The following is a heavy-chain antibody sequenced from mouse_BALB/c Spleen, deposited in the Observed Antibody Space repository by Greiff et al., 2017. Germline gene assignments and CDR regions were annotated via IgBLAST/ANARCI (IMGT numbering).Heavy chain of an antibody. CDR1: GFTFSSYA. J-gene: IGHJ4*01. CDR2: ISSGGST. Sequence: DVMLVESGGGLVKPGGSLKLSCAASGFTFSSYAMSWVRQTPEKRLEWVASISSGGSTYYPDSVKGRFTISRDNARNILYLQMSSLRSEDTAMYYGARIYRYDGDYAMDYWGQGTSVTVSS. CDR3: ARIYRYDGDYAMDY. V-gene: IGHV5-6-5*01. D-gene: IGHD2-14*01.